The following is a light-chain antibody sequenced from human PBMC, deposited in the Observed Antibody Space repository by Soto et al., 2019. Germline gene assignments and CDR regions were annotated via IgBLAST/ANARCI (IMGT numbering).Light chain of an antibody. CDR2: EVS. CDR1: SSDVGGYNY. J-gene: IGLJ6*01. CDR3: SSYTSRPTLFV. V-gene: IGLV2-14*01. Sequence: QSALTQPASVSGFPGQSITISCTGTSSDVGGYNYVSWYQQHPGKAPKLVIFEVSIRPSGVSIRFSGSKSGNTASLTISGLQTEDEADYYCSSYTSRPTLFVFGSGTKLTVL.